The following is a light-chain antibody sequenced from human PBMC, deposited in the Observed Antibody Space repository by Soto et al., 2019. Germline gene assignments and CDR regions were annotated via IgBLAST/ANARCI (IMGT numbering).Light chain of an antibody. CDR3: CSYAHISTVEVI. J-gene: IGLJ2*01. V-gene: IGLV2-23*03. CDR2: EGD. Sequence: QSALTQPASVSGSPGQSITISCTGSNSDVGTFNLVSWYQQHPDKAPKLIIYEGDKRPSGVSTRFSGSKSGSTASLTLSGLQAEDEADYYCCSYAHISTVEVIFGGGTKLTVL. CDR1: NSDVGTFNL.